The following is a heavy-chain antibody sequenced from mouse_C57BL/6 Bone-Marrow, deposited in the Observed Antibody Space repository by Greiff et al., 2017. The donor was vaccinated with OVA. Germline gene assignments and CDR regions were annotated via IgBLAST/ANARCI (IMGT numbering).Heavy chain of an antibody. Sequence: QVQLKQSGAELVRPGASVTLSCKASGYTFTDYEMHWVKQTPVHGLEWIGAIDPETGGTAYNQKFKGKAILTADKSSSTAYMELRSLTSEDSAVYYCTRYYYGSVYWYFDVWGTGTTVTVSS. J-gene: IGHJ1*03. CDR2: IDPETGGT. D-gene: IGHD1-1*01. CDR3: TRYYYGSVYWYFDV. CDR1: GYTFTDYE. V-gene: IGHV1-15*01.